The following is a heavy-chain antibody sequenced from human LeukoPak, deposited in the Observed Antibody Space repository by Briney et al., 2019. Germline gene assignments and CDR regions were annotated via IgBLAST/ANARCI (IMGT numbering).Heavy chain of an antibody. CDR1: GFTFSSYW. D-gene: IGHD3-16*02. V-gene: IGHV3-7*01. J-gene: IGHJ4*02. CDR3: ARVGGRYSPLGY. Sequence: GGSLRLSCAASGFTFSSYWMSWVRQAPGKGLEWVANIKQDGSEKYYVDSVKGRFTISRDNDKNSLCLQMTSLRAEDTAVYYCARVGGRYSPLGYWGQGTLVTVSS. CDR2: IKQDGSEK.